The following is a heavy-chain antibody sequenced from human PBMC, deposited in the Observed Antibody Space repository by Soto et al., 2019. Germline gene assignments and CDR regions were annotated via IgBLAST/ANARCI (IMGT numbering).Heavy chain of an antibody. CDR3: ARDQDIVVVPAAIGYYGMDV. CDR1: GGTFSSYA. J-gene: IGHJ6*02. Sequence: QVQLVQSGAEVKKPGSSVKVSCKASGGTFSSYAISWVRQAPGQGLEWMGGIIPIFGTANYAQKFQGRVTNTADESTSTAYMELSSLRSEETAVYYCARDQDIVVVPAAIGYYGMDVWGQGTTVTVSS. D-gene: IGHD2-2*02. CDR2: IIPIFGTA. V-gene: IGHV1-69*01.